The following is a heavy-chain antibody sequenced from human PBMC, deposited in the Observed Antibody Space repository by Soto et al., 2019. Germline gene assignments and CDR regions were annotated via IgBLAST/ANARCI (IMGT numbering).Heavy chain of an antibody. J-gene: IGHJ6*02. Sequence: LSLTCAVYGGSFSGYYWSWIRQPPGKGLEWIGEINHSGSTNYNPSLKSRVTISVDTSKNQFSLKLSSVTAADTAVYYCARSEIWFGESQWDYYGMDVWGQGTTVTVSS. CDR3: ARSEIWFGESQWDYYGMDV. V-gene: IGHV4-34*01. D-gene: IGHD3-10*01. CDR2: INHSGST. CDR1: GGSFSGYY.